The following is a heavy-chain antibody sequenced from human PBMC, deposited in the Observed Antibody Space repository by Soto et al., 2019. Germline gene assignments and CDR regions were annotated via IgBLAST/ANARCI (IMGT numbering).Heavy chain of an antibody. CDR3: AKEYGSGSYFRLAAFDI. CDR2: ISYDGSNK. V-gene: IGHV3-30*18. CDR1: GFTFSSYG. Sequence: GGSLRLSCAASGFTFSSYGMHWVRQAPGKGLEWVAVISYDGSNKYYADSVKGRFTISRDNSKNTLYLQMNSLRAEDTAVYYGAKEYGSGSYFRLAAFDIWGQGTMVTVSS. J-gene: IGHJ3*02. D-gene: IGHD3-10*01.